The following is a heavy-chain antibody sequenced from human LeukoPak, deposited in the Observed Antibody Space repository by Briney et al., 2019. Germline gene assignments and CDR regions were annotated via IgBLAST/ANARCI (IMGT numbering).Heavy chain of an antibody. CDR3: AKDEGYSSSWYDY. CDR1: GFTFSDA. CDR2: ISGSGGST. J-gene: IGHJ4*02. D-gene: IGHD6-13*01. V-gene: IGHV3-23*01. Sequence: GGSLRLSCAASGFTFSDAWMSWVRQAPGKGLEWVSAISGSGGSTYYADSVKGRFTISRDNSKNTLYLQMNSLRAEDTAVYYCAKDEGYSSSWYDYWGQGTLVTVSS.